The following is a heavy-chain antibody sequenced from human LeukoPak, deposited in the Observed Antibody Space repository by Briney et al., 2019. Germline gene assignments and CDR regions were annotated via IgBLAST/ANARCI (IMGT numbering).Heavy chain of an antibody. CDR2: ISSSGSTI. J-gene: IGHJ2*01. V-gene: IGHV3-48*03. CDR3: ARTPSSSSRYFDL. CDR1: GFTFSGYE. Sequence: PGGSLRLSCAASGFTFSGYEMNWVRQAPGKGLEWVSYISSSGSTIYYADSVKGRFTLSRDNAKNSLYLQMNSLRAEDTAVYYCARTPSSSSRYFDLWGRGTLVTVSS.